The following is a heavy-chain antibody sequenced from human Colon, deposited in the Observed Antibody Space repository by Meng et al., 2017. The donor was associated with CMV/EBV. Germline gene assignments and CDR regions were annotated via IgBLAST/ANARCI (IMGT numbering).Heavy chain of an antibody. CDR1: GFTFSSYE. CDR3: ARVLSGTRYKEGGNYYGMDV. CDR2: ISSSGGST. D-gene: IGHD2-2*01. Sequence: GESLKISCAVSGFTFSSYEMNWVRQAPGKGLEWVSYISSSGGSTYYADSAKGRFTISRDTAKNSLYLQMNSLRAEDTAVYFCARVLSGTRYKEGGNYYGMDVWGQGTTVTVSS. J-gene: IGHJ6*02. V-gene: IGHV3-48*03.